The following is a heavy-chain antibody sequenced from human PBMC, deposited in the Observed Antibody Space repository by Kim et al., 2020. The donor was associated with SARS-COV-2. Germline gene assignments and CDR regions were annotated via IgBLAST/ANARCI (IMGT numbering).Heavy chain of an antibody. V-gene: IGHV1-46*01. D-gene: IGHD2-15*01. CDR1: GYTFTSYY. CDR2: INPSGGST. J-gene: IGHJ6*04. Sequence: ASVKVSCKASGYTFTSYYMHWVRQAPGQGLEWMGIINPSGGSTRYAQKFQGRVTMTRDTSTSTVYMELSSLRSEDTAVYYCAREYCSGGSCSIYYYYGMDVWGKGTTVTVSS. CDR3: AREYCSGGSCSIYYYYGMDV.